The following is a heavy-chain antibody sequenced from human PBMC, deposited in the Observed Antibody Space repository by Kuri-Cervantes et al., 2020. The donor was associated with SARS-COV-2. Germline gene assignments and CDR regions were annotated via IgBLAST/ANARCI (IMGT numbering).Heavy chain of an antibody. CDR1: GYSISSGYY. D-gene: IGHD6-6*01. CDR2: IYHSGST. Sequence: SETLSLTCTVSGYSISSGYYWGWIRQPPGKGLEWIGSIYHSGSTYYNPSLKSRVTISVDTSKNQFSLKPSSVTAADTAVYYCARGSSSHRPFDYWGQGTLVTVSS. J-gene: IGHJ4*02. CDR3: ARGSSSHRPFDY. V-gene: IGHV4-38-2*02.